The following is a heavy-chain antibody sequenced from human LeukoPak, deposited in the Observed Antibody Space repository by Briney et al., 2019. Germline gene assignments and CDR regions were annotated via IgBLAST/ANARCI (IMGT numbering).Heavy chain of an antibody. D-gene: IGHD3-22*01. CDR3: ARDGLDYYDRRPYFDY. J-gene: IGHJ4*02. Sequence: QPGGSLRLSCAASGFTFSSYGMDWVRQAPGKGLEWVAVIWYDGSNKYYADSVKGRFAISRDNSKNTLYLQMNSLRAEDTAVYYCARDGLDYYDRRPYFDYWGQGTLVTVSS. CDR1: GFTFSSYG. V-gene: IGHV3-33*01. CDR2: IWYDGSNK.